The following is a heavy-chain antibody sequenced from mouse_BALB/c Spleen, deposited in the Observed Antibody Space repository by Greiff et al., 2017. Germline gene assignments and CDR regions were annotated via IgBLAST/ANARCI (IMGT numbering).Heavy chain of an antibody. V-gene: IGHV1-39*01. CDR3: ARGHYYYGSSYRFDY. CDR1: GYSFTDYI. D-gene: IGHD1-1*01. Sequence: VQLQQTGPELVKPGASVKISCKASGYSFTDYIMLWVKQSHGKSLEWIGNINPYYGSTSYNLKFKGKATLTVDKSSSTAYMELSSLTSEDSAVYYCARGHYYYGSSYRFDYWGQGTTLTVSS. CDR2: INPYYGST. J-gene: IGHJ2*01.